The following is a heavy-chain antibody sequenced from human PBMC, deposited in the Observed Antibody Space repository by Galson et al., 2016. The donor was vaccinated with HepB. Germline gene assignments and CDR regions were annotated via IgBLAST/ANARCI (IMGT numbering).Heavy chain of an antibody. J-gene: IGHJ4*03. D-gene: IGHD3-10*01. CDR1: GGAFNGYY. V-gene: IGHV4-34*01. Sequence: SETLSLTCGVSGGAFNGYYWSWIRQPPGKGLEWIGEINHSGSTNYNPSLQNRVTMSVDTSKKELSLKINSVTAADSAVYFCARPFAYGPRSSFNLWGQGSVVIVSS. CDR2: INHSGST. CDR3: ARPFAYGPRSSFNL.